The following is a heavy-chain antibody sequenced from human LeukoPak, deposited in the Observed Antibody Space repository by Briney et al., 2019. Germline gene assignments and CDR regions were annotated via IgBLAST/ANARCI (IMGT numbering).Heavy chain of an antibody. CDR1: GYTFTSYY. CDR3: ATTVTRYYGMDV. CDR2: INPSGGST. J-gene: IGHJ6*02. Sequence: ASVTVSCKASGYTFTSYYMHWVRQAPGQGLEWMGIINPSGGSTSYAQKFQGRVTMTRDTSTSTVYMELSSLRSEDTAVYYCATTVTRYYGMDVWGQGTTVTVSS. D-gene: IGHD4-17*01. V-gene: IGHV1-46*01.